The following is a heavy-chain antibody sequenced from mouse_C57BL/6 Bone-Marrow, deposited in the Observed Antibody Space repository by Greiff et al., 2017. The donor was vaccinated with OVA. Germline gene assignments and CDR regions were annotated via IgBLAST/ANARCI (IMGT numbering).Heavy chain of an antibody. J-gene: IGHJ3*01. Sequence: QVHVKQSGAELVRPGASVTLSCKASGYTFTDYEMHWVKQTPVHGLEWIGAIDPETGGTAYNQKFKGKAILTAYKSSSTAYLSLRSLTSEDSAVYYCTRVVDLAWFAYWGQGTLVTVSA. D-gene: IGHD1-1*02. CDR1: GYTFTDYE. CDR3: TRVVDLAWFAY. CDR2: IDPETGGT. V-gene: IGHV1-15*01.